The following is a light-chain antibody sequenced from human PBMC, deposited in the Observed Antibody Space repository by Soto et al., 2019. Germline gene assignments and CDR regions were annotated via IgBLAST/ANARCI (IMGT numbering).Light chain of an antibody. CDR1: QNINNY. J-gene: IGKJ5*01. CDR3: QQYENRPT. CDR2: DAS. V-gene: IGKV1-33*01. Sequence: DIQMTQSSYSLSASLGDRFTITCQASQNINNYLNRYQQKPGRAPKLLIYDASNLEAGVPSRFRGSGSGTDFTFTISRLQPEDIATYYCQQYENRPTFGQGTRLEIK.